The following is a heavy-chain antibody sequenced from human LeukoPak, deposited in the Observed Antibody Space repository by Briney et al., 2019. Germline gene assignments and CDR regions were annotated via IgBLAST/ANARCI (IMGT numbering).Heavy chain of an antibody. Sequence: SETLSLTCAVSGGSISHYYWSWIRQPPGKGLEWIGEINHSGSTNYNPSLKSRVTISVDTSKNQFSLKLSSVTAADTAVYYCARRQYDYVWGSYRPNWFDPWGQGTLVTVSS. CDR3: ARRQYDYVWGSYRPNWFDP. J-gene: IGHJ5*02. V-gene: IGHV4-34*01. CDR2: INHSGST. CDR1: GGSISHYY. D-gene: IGHD3-16*02.